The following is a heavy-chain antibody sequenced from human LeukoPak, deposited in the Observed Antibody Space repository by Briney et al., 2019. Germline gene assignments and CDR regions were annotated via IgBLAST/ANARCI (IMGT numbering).Heavy chain of an antibody. CDR1: GGSISSYY. Sequence: WETLSLTCTVSGGSISSYYWSWIRQPPGKGLEWIGYIYTSGSTNYNPSLKSRVTISVDTSKNQFSLKLSSVTAADTAVYYCARLYQLHNWNLWFSPENWFDPWGQGTLVTVSS. CDR3: ARLYQLHNWNLWFSPENWFDP. V-gene: IGHV4-4*09. D-gene: IGHD1-7*01. J-gene: IGHJ5*02. CDR2: IYTSGST.